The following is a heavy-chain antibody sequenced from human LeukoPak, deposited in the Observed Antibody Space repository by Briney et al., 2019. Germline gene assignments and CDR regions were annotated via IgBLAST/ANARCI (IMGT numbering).Heavy chain of an antibody. CDR1: GFAFNTYW. J-gene: IGHJ4*02. CDR3: ARDTKAGYFDL. V-gene: IGHV3-7*01. CDR2: IKEDGTRD. Sequence: GGSLRLSCAASGFAFNTYWMSWVRQAPGEGLEWLANIKEDGTRDYYVESLKGRFTISKDNAKNSLYLQVSALRPDDTAVYCCARDTKAGYFDLWGQGTLVTVSS.